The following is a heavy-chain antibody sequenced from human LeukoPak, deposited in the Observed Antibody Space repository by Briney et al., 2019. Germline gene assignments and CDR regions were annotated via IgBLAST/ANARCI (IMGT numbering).Heavy chain of an antibody. CDR1: GFSLSTTGVG. J-gene: IGHJ4*02. Sequence: SGPTLVKPTQTLTPTCTSSGFSLSTTGVGVGWILQPPGRALEWLALIYWDDGKRYSPSLKSRLTITKDTSKNQVVLTMTTMDPVDTATYYCAHSTTYGSGSYGYGYWGQGTLVTVSS. V-gene: IGHV2-5*02. D-gene: IGHD3-10*01. CDR2: IYWDDGK. CDR3: AHSTTYGSGSYGYGY.